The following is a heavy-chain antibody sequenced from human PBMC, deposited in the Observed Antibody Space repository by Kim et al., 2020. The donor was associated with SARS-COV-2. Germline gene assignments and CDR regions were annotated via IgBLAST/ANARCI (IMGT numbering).Heavy chain of an antibody. CDR1: GYSFTSYW. V-gene: IGHV5-51*01. D-gene: IGHD1-7*01. J-gene: IGHJ6*02. CDR3: ASSITETTSPYYYYGMDV. CDR2: IYPGDSDT. Sequence: GESLKISCKGSGYSFTSYWIGWVRQMPGKGLEWMGIIYPGDSDTRYSPSFQGQVTISADKSISTAYLQWSSLKASDTAMYYCASSITETTSPYYYYGMDVWGQGTTVTVSS.